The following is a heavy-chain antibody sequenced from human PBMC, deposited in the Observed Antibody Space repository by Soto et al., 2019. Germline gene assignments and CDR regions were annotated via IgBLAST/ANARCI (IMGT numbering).Heavy chain of an antibody. CDR1: GGTFSSYT. Sequence: QVQLVQSGAEVKKPGSSVKVSCKASGGTFSSYTISWVRQAPGQGLEWMGRIIPILGIANYAQKFQGRVTITADKSTSTAYMELRSLRSEDTAVYYCARTKYYYGSGSYYNVNWFDPWGQGTLVTVSS. CDR3: ARTKYYYGSGSYYNVNWFDP. J-gene: IGHJ5*02. V-gene: IGHV1-69*02. D-gene: IGHD3-10*01. CDR2: IIPILGIA.